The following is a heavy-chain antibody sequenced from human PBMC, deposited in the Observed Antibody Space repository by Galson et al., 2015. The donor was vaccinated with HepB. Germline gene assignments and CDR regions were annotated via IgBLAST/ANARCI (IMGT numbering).Heavy chain of an antibody. V-gene: IGHV3-30*04. D-gene: IGHD1-26*01. J-gene: IGHJ5*01. Sequence: SLRLSCAASEFSFRSYNMHWVRQAPGKGLEWVAVISFHEREKFYADSVKDRFTISRDNSKNTLLLQMTSLRPEDTATYYCVKVGPQMGFDSWGQGTLVIVST. CDR1: EFSFRSYN. CDR3: VKVGPQMGFDS. CDR2: ISFHEREK.